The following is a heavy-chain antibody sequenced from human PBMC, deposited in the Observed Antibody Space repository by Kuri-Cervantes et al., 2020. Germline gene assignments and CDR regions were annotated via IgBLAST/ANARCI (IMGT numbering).Heavy chain of an antibody. CDR1: GFTFDDYA. V-gene: IGHV3-33*08. Sequence: GGSLRLSCAASGFTFDDYAMHWVRQAPGKGLEWVAVIWHDGSNRYYADSVKGRFTISRDNSKNTLYLQMNSLRAEDTAVYYCARVSGYDSVDYWGQGTLVTVSS. CDR3: ARVSGYDSVDY. J-gene: IGHJ4*02. CDR2: IWHDGSNR. D-gene: IGHD5-12*01.